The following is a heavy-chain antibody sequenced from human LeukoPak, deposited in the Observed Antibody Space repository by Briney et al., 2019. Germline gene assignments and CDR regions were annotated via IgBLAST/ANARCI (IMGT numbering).Heavy chain of an antibody. CDR1: GFTVSSDC. J-gene: IGHJ4*02. D-gene: IGHD3-10*01. V-gene: IGHV3-53*01. CDR3: TRDRGRYSDSGTYFAY. Sequence: GGSLRLSCAASGFTVSSDCMSWVRQAPGKGLEWVSVIYSGGSTYYADSVKGRFTISRDNSKNTLYLQMNSLRAEDTAMYYCTRDRGRYSDSGTYFAYWGEGTLVTVSS. CDR2: IYSGGST.